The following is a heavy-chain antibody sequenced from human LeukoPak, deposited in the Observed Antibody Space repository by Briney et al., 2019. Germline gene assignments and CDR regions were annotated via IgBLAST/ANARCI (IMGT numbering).Heavy chain of an antibody. V-gene: IGHV3-49*03. CDR1: GFTFEDYA. J-gene: IGHJ3*02. CDR3: ARVGRDRGFDI. Sequence: GSLRLSCTSSGFTFEDYALTWLRQAPGKGLEWLGFIRTKFYGGTADYAASAKDRFTISRDDYKNIAYLQMDGLKSEDTALYYCARVGRDRGFDIWGQGTAVTVSS. CDR2: IRTKFYGGTA. D-gene: IGHD3-10*01.